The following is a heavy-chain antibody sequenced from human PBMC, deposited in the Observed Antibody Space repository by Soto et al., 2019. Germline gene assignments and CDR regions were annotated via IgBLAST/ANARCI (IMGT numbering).Heavy chain of an antibody. CDR2: IIPIFGTA. CDR3: ARSDLTARYYFDY. CDR1: GGTFSSYA. V-gene: IGHV1-69*13. D-gene: IGHD6-6*01. J-gene: IGHJ4*02. Sequence: SVKVSCKSSGGTFSSYAISWVRQAPGQGLEWMGGIIPIFGTANYAQKFQGRVTITADESTSTAYMELSSLRSEDTAVYYCARSDLTARYYFDYWGQGTLVTVSS.